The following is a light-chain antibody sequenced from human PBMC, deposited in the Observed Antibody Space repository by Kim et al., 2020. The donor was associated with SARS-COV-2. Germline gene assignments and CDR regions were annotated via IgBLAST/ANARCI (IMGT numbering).Light chain of an antibody. Sequence: SYELTQPPSVSVSPGQTASIPCSANRLGDTYTYWYQKKPGQSPVLVIYEDTKRPSGIPERFSGSNSGNTATLTISGTQAMDEADYYCQAWDSTTAVFGGG. CDR3: QAWDSTTAV. V-gene: IGLV3-1*01. CDR2: EDT. CDR1: RLGDTY. J-gene: IGLJ2*01.